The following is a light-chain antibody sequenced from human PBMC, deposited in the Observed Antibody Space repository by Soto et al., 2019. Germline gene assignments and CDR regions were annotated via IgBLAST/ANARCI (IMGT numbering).Light chain of an antibody. J-gene: IGLJ1*01. V-gene: IGLV2-14*01. CDR2: EVR. CDR3: GSYTGSIYV. CDR1: SSDVGGYKF. Sequence: QSALTQPASVSGSPGQSITISCTGTSSDVGGYKFVSWYQQHPGKAPKLMIYEVRNRPSGVSSRFSGSKSGNTASLTISGLQAEDAADYYCGSYTGSIYVFGPGTKLTVL.